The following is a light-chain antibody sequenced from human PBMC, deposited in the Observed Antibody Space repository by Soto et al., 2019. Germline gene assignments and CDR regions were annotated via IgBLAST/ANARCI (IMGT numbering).Light chain of an antibody. CDR3: QQSYSALMYT. CDR2: AAS. V-gene: IGKV1-39*01. CDR1: QTISNH. Sequence: DIQMTQSPSSLSASVGDRVTITCRANQTISNHLSWFQQIPGKAPKLLIYAASTLQSGVPSRFSGSGSGTDFTLTISSLQPEDFATYYCQQSYSALMYTFGQGIKVEIK. J-gene: IGKJ2*01.